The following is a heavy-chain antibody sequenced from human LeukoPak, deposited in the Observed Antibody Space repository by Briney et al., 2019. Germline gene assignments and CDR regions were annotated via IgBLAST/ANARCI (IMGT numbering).Heavy chain of an antibody. J-gene: IGHJ4*02. V-gene: IGHV3-7*01. CDR1: GFTFSSFW. Sequence: GGSLRLSCAASGFTFSSFWMTWVRQAPGKGLEWVANIMHDGSDKYYVDSVKGRFAISRDNAKNSLCLQMNSLRVEDTSVYYCARCGLYCSGTSCYKEADYWGQGTLVTVSS. CDR3: ARCGLYCSGTSCYKEADY. D-gene: IGHD2-2*02. CDR2: IMHDGSDK.